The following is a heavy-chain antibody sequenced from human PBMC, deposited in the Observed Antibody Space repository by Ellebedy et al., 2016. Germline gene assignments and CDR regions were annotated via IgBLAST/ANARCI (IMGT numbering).Heavy chain of an antibody. D-gene: IGHD3-16*01. CDR1: GSTFSGYT. CDR3: ARGVGGTSLNWFDP. Sequence: GGSLRLXXAASGSTFSGYTMNWVRQAPGKGLEWVSSISSSGSNIYYADSVKGRFTISRDNAKNSLYLQMNSLRAEDTAVYYCARGVGGTSLNWFDPWGQGTPVTVS. V-gene: IGHV3-21*01. CDR2: ISSSGSNI. J-gene: IGHJ5*02.